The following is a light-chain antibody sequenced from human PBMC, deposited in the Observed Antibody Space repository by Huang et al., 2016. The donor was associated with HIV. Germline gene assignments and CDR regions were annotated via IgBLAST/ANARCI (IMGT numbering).Light chain of an antibody. CDR2: GAS. CDR3: QQYNNWLA. Sequence: EIVMTQSPATLSVSPGERATLSCRASQTVNSNLAWYKHKPGQAPRLLIYGASTRATGVPARVSGSGSGTKFTLTISSLQSEDFAVYYCQQYNNWLAFGQGTKVEIK. CDR1: QTVNSN. V-gene: IGKV3-15*01. J-gene: IGKJ1*01.